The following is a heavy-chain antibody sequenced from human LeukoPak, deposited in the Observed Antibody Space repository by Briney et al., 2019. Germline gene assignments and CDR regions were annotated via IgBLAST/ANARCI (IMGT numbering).Heavy chain of an antibody. V-gene: IGHV1-8*01. CDR3: ARGLGSYDSSELTWPMISF. D-gene: IGHD3-22*01. CDR2: MNPNSGDT. CDR1: GYTFTNYE. Sequence: SVKVSCKASGYTFTNYEINWVRQATGHGLEWMGWMNPNSGDTAYAQKFQGRITMTRSTSITTAYMELSGLRSEDTAVYYCARGLGSYDSSELTWPMISFWGQGTQVTVSS. J-gene: IGHJ4*02.